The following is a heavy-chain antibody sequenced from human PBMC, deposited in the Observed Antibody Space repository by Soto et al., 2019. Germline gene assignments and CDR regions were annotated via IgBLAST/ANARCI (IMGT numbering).Heavy chain of an antibody. J-gene: IGHJ4*02. V-gene: IGHV4-39*01. Sequence: PSETLSLTCTVSGGSISSSSYYWGWIRQPPGKGLEWIGSIYYSGSTYYNPSLKSRVTISVDTSKNQFSLKLSSVTAADTAVYYCARQYDSSGYPIDYWGQGTLVTVS. CDR3: ARQYDSSGYPIDY. CDR1: GGSISSSSYY. D-gene: IGHD3-22*01. CDR2: IYYSGST.